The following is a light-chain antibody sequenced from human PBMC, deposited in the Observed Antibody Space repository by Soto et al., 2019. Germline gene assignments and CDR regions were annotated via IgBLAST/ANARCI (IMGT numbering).Light chain of an antibody. CDR1: QTISTY. CDR2: GAS. CDR3: QQSYSTPLT. J-gene: IGKJ4*01. Sequence: DIQMTQSPSSLSASVGDRVTITCRASQTISTYLNWYQQKPGTAPKFLIYGASSLQSGVPSRFSGSGSGTDFTLTISSLQPEDFATYYCQQSYSTPLTFGGGTKVEIK. V-gene: IGKV1-39*01.